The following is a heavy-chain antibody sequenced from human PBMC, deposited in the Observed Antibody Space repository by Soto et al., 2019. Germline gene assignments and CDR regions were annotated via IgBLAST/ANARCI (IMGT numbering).Heavy chain of an antibody. CDR3: AKEGAPKRGKLSRNCFDP. V-gene: IGHV3-23*01. Sequence: EVQLLESGGGLVQPGGSLRLSCAASGFTFSSYAMSWVRQAPGKGLEWVSAISGSGGSTYYADSVKGRFPISRDNSKNTLYLQMNSPRAEDTAVYYCAKEGAPKRGKLSRNCFDPWGKGTLVTVSS. J-gene: IGHJ5*02. CDR2: ISGSGGST. D-gene: IGHD6-6*01. CDR1: GFTFSSYA.